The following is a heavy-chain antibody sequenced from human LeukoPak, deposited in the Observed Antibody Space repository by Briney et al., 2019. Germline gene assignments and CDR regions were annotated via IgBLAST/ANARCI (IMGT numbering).Heavy chain of an antibody. CDR1: GFTFSSYG. Sequence: GGSLRLSCAASGFTFSSYGMHWVRQAPGKGLEWVAVISYDGSNKYYADSVKGRFTISRDNSKNTLYLQMNSLRAEDTAVYYCAKAPSIAAAGRQDYWGQGTLVTVSS. V-gene: IGHV3-30*18. J-gene: IGHJ4*02. D-gene: IGHD6-13*01. CDR3: AKAPSIAAAGRQDY. CDR2: ISYDGSNK.